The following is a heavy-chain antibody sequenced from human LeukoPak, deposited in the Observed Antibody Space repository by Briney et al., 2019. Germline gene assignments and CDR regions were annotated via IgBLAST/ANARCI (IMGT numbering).Heavy chain of an antibody. J-gene: IGHJ4*02. CDR3: ARRSGYYSWYFDY. D-gene: IGHD3-22*01. Sequence: SQTLSLTCTVSGGSISSGGYYWSWIRQHPGKGLEWIEYIYYSGSTYYNPSLKSRVTISVDTSKNQFSLKLSSVTAADTAVYYCARRSGYYSWYFDYWGQGTLVTVSS. CDR1: GGSISSGGYY. V-gene: IGHV4-31*03. CDR2: IYYSGST.